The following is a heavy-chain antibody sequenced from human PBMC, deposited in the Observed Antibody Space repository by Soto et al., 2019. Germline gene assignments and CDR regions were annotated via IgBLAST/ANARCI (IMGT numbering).Heavy chain of an antibody. CDR2: IYYSGST. D-gene: IGHD1-1*01. Sequence: SETLSLTCTVSGGSISSYYWSWIRQPPGKGLEWIGYIYYSGSTNYNPPLKSRVTISVDTSKNQFSLKLSSVTAADTAVYYCAVARPYKWFDPWGQGTLVTV. CDR3: AVARPYKWFDP. J-gene: IGHJ5*02. CDR1: GGSISSYY. V-gene: IGHV4-59*01.